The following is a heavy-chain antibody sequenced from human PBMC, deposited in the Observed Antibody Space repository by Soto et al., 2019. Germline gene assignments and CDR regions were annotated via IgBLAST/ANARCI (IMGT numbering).Heavy chain of an antibody. Sequence: ASVKVSCKASGYTFTSYAMHWVRQAPGQRLEWMGWINAGNGNTKYSQKFQGRVTITRDTSASTAYMELSSLRSEDTAMYYCARDGTAYSGYDYGFYYYGMDVWGQGTTVTVSS. CDR2: INAGNGNT. D-gene: IGHD5-12*01. CDR1: GYTFTSYA. V-gene: IGHV1-3*01. CDR3: ARDGTAYSGYDYGFYYYGMDV. J-gene: IGHJ6*02.